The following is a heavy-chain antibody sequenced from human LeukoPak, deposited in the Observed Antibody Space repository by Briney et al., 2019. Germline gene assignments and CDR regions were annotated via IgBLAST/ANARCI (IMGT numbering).Heavy chain of an antibody. Sequence: GGYLRLSCAASGFTFSSYGMHWVRQAPGKGLEWVAVISYDGSNKYYADSVKGRFTISRDNSKNTLYLQMNSLRAEDTAVYYCAKDQGSSSWYGGYYYYYGMDVWGQGTTVTVSS. J-gene: IGHJ6*02. D-gene: IGHD6-13*01. CDR3: AKDQGSSSWYGGYYYYYGMDV. CDR1: GFTFSSYG. CDR2: ISYDGSNK. V-gene: IGHV3-30*18.